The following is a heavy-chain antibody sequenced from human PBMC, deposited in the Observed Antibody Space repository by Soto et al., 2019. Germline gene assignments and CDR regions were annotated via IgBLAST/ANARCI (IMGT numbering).Heavy chain of an antibody. CDR1: GGSISSGGCY. Sequence: SETLSLTCTVSGGSISSGGCYWNWIRQHPGKALEWIGYISYSGSTYYNLSLKSRITISVDTSKNQFSLKLSSVTAADTAVYYCARAKITPGYYYSGMDVWGQGTTVTVSS. V-gene: IGHV4-31*03. CDR2: ISYSGST. J-gene: IGHJ6*02. D-gene: IGHD1-20*01. CDR3: ARAKITPGYYYSGMDV.